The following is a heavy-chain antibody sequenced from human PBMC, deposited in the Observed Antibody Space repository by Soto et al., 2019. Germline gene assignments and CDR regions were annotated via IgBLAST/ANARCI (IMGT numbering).Heavy chain of an antibody. Sequence: GGSLRLSCAASGFTVSSNYMSWVRQAPGKGLEWVSVIYSGGSTYYADSVKGRFTISRDNSKNTLYLQMNSLRAEDTAVYYCARLRLAPYSSSSPWFDPWGQGTLVTVSS. CDR1: GFTVSSNY. V-gene: IGHV3-53*01. CDR2: IYSGGST. D-gene: IGHD6-6*01. J-gene: IGHJ5*02. CDR3: ARLRLAPYSSSSPWFDP.